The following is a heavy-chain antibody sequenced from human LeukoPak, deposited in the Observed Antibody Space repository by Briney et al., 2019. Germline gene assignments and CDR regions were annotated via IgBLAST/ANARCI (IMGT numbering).Heavy chain of an antibody. D-gene: IGHD2-8*01. CDR3: SRENGAFSPFGY. V-gene: IGHV4-59*12. CDR2: ISLTGLT. J-gene: IGHJ4*02. Sequence: SETLSLTCTVSGGSIGSYYWSWIRQPPGKGLEWIGEISLTGLTHYNPSLESRVTVSLDKSKNQLSLNLTSVTAADTAVYYCSRENGAFSPFGYWGQGTLVTVLS. CDR1: GGSIGSYY.